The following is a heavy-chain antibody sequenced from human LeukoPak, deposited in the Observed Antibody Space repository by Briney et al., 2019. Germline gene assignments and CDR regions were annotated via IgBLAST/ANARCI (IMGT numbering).Heavy chain of an antibody. J-gene: IGHJ1*01. CDR2: FDPEDGET. CDR3: ATSITMIVVVIGYFQH. CDR1: RYTLTELS. V-gene: IGHV1-24*01. D-gene: IGHD3-22*01. Sequence: ASVKVSCKVSRYTLTELSMHWVRQAPGKGLEWMGGFDPEDGETIYAQKFQGRVTMTEDTSTDTAYMELSSLRSEDTAVYYCATSITMIVVVIGYFQHWGQGTLVTVSS.